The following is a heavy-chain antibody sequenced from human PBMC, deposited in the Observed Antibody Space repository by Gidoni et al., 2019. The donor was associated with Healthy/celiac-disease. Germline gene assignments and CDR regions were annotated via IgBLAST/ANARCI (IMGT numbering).Heavy chain of an antibody. CDR3: ARDRYCSGGSCYGDLGWFDP. J-gene: IGHJ5*02. V-gene: IGHV3-21*01. Sequence: EVQLVESGGGLVKPGGSLRLSCAASGFTFSSYSMNWVRQAPGKGLEWVSSISSSSSYIYYADSVKGRFTISRDNAKNSLYLQMNSLRAEDTAVYYCARDRYCSGGSCYGDLGWFDPWGQGTLVTVSS. D-gene: IGHD2-15*01. CDR2: ISSSSSYI. CDR1: GFTFSSYS.